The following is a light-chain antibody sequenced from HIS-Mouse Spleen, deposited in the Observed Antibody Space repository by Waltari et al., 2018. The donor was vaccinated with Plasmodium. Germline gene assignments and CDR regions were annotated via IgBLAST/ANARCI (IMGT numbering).Light chain of an antibody. CDR3: YSTDSSGNHRV. V-gene: IGLV3-10*01. J-gene: IGLJ3*02. Sequence: SYELTQPPSVSVSPGQTARIPCSGDALPKQYAYWYQRKSRQAPVLVIYEDSKRPSGIPERFSGSRSGTMATLTISGAQVEDEADYYCYSTDSSGNHRVFGGGTKLTVL. CDR1: ALPKQY. CDR2: EDS.